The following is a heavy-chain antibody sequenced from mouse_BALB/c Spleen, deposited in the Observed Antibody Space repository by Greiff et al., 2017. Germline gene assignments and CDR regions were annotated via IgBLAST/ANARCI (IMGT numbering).Heavy chain of an antibody. CDR2: ISSGGSYT. CDR1: GFTFSSYA. J-gene: IGHJ3*01. D-gene: IGHD4-1*01. CDR3: ARQGELGPWFAY. V-gene: IGHV5-9-3*01. Sequence: EVQLVESGGGLVKPGGSLKLSCAASGFTFSSYAMSWVRQTPEKRLEWVATISSGGSYTYYPDSVKGRFTISRDNAKNTLYLQMSSLRSEDTAMYYCARQGELGPWFAYWGQGTLVTVSA.